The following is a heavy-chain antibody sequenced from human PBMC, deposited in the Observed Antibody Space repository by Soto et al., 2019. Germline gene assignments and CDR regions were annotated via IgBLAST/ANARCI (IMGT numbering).Heavy chain of an antibody. V-gene: IGHV3-30-3*01. D-gene: IGHD6-19*01. J-gene: IGHJ6*02. Sequence: QVQLVESGGGVVQPGRSLRLSCAASGFTFSSYAMHWVRQAPGKGLEWVAVISYDGNNKYYADSVKGRFTISRDNSKKTXYXXMNSLRAEDTAVYYCARVETSGWYQLDYYYYGMDVWGQGTTVTVSS. CDR3: ARVETSGWYQLDYYYYGMDV. CDR1: GFTFSSYA. CDR2: ISYDGNNK.